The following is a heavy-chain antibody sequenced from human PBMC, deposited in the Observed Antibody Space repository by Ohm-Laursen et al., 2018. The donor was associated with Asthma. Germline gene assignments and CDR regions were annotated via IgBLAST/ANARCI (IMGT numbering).Heavy chain of an antibody. CDR1: GFTFSSYG. V-gene: IGHV3-30*18. CDR2: ISYDGSNK. Sequence: SLRLSCAASGFTFSSYGMHWVRQAPGKGLEWVAVISYDGSNKYYADSVKARFTISRDNSKNTLYLQMNSLRAEDTAVYYCAKGGSSSWYEMDVWGQGTTVTVSS. CDR3: AKGGSSSWYEMDV. J-gene: IGHJ6*02. D-gene: IGHD6-13*01.